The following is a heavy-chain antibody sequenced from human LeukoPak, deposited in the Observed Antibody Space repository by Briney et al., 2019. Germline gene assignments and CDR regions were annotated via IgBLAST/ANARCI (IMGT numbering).Heavy chain of an antibody. CDR2: TFYRSKWYN. CDR1: GDSVSSNSAA. V-gene: IGHV6-1*01. J-gene: IGHJ4*02. Sequence: SQALSLTCAISGDSVSSNSAAWNWIRQSPSRGLEWLGRTFYRSKWYNDYAVSVKSRITINPDTSKNQFSLQLNSVTPEDTAVYYCARKLGSSSGWNYFDYWGQGTLVTVSS. CDR3: ARKLGSSSGWNYFDY. D-gene: IGHD6-19*01.